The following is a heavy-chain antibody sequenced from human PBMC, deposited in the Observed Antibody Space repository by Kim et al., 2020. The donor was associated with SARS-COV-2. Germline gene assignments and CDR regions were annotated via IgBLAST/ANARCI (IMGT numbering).Heavy chain of an antibody. D-gene: IGHD6-13*01. J-gene: IGHJ4*02. CDR3: ARVAYSSSWLDY. V-gene: IGHV1-46*01. Sequence: SYAQKFQGRVTMTRDTSTSTVYMELSSLRSEDTAVYYCARVAYSSSWLDYWGQGTLVTVSS.